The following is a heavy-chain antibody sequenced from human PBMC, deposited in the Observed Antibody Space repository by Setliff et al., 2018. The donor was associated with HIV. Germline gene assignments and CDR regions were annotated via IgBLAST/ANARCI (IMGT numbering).Heavy chain of an antibody. CDR2: INHSGST. Sequence: PSETLSLTCAVYGGSFSGYYWSWIRQSPGKGLEWIGEINHSGSTKYNPSLKSRVTISGDTSKNQFSLKLSSVTAADTAVYYCARGTAYYNFWSGYSQDYYYYMDVWGKGTTVTVSS. V-gene: IGHV4-34*01. J-gene: IGHJ6*03. D-gene: IGHD3-3*01. CDR1: GGSFSGYY. CDR3: ARGTAYYNFWSGYSQDYYYYMDV.